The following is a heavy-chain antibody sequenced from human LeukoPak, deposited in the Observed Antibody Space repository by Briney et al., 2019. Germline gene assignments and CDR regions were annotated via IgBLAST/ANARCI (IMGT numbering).Heavy chain of an antibody. Sequence: ASVTVSCKASGYTFTAYYMHWVRQAPGQGLEWMGWINPNSGGTNYAQKFQGRVTMTRATSISTAYMDLNSLLSDDTAVYYCARDRSPAPGRSYGRGHFDYWGQGTLVTVSS. CDR3: ARDRSPAPGRSYGRGHFDY. CDR2: INPNSGGT. J-gene: IGHJ4*02. D-gene: IGHD5-18*01. V-gene: IGHV1-2*02. CDR1: GYTFTAYY.